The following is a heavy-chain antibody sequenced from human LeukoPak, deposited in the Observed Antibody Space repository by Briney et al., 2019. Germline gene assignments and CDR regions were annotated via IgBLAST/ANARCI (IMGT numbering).Heavy chain of an antibody. J-gene: IGHJ5*02. CDR1: GGSFSGYY. V-gene: IGHV4-34*01. D-gene: IGHD3-3*01. Sequence: SETLSLTCAVYGGSFSGYYWSWIRQPPGKGLEWIGEINHSGSTNYNPSLKSRVTISVDTSKNQFSLKLSSVTAADTAVYYCARVSAYYDFWSGYLGRIDWFDPWGQGTLVTVSS. CDR3: ARVSAYYDFWSGYLGRIDWFDP. CDR2: INHSGST.